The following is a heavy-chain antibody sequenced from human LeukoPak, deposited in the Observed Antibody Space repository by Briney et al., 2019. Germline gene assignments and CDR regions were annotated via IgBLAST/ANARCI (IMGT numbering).Heavy chain of an antibody. J-gene: IGHJ4*02. Sequence: SETLSLTCTVSGDSISSSGYFWGWIRQPPGKGLDWIASIHYSGSTYYNPSLKSRVTISVDTSKNQFSLKLSSVTAADTAVYYRARQRDYYDTSGYDYFDYWGQGTLVTVSS. D-gene: IGHD3-22*01. CDR1: GDSISSSGYF. V-gene: IGHV4-39*01. CDR2: IHYSGST. CDR3: ARQRDYYDTSGYDYFDY.